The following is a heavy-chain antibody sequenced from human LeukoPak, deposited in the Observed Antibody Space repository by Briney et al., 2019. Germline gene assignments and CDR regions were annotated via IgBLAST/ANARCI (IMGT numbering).Heavy chain of an antibody. J-gene: IGHJ4*02. D-gene: IGHD2-2*02. CDR3: AAFEPAAIGAWAT. Sequence: SVKVSCKASGFTFTSSAVQWVRQARGQRLEWIGWIVVGSGNTNYAQKFQERVTITRDMSTSTAYMELSSLRSEDTAVYYCAAFEPAAIGAWATWGQGTLVTVSS. CDR1: GFTFTSSA. V-gene: IGHV1-58*01. CDR2: IVVGSGNT.